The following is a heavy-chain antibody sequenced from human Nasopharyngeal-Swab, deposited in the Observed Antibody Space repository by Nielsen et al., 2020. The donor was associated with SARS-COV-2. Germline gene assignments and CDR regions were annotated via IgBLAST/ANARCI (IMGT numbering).Heavy chain of an antibody. Sequence: GESLKISCAASGFTFSSYSMNWVRQAPGMGLEWVSVIHSDGTSTKYADSVKGRFTISRDNSKDTLYLQINSLRAEDTAVYYCAKDLPEGWNSYLWYFDLWGRGTLVTVSP. CDR2: IHSDGTST. V-gene: IGHV3-23*03. D-gene: IGHD1-1*01. J-gene: IGHJ2*01. CDR1: GFTFSSYS. CDR3: AKDLPEGWNSYLWYFDL.